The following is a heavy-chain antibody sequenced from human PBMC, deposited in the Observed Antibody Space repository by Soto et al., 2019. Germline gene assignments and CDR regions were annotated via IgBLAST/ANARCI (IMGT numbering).Heavy chain of an antibody. J-gene: IGHJ5*02. CDR3: TRERGKYYSDSSGLGWFDP. Sequence: QVQLVQSGAEVKKPGSSVKVSCKASGGTFSSYAISWVRQAPGQGLEWMGGIIPIFGTANYAQKFQGRVTITADESTSTAYMELSSLRSEDTAVYYCTRERGKYYSDSSGLGWFDPWGQGTLVTVSS. V-gene: IGHV1-69*01. CDR1: GGTFSSYA. CDR2: IIPIFGTA. D-gene: IGHD3-22*01.